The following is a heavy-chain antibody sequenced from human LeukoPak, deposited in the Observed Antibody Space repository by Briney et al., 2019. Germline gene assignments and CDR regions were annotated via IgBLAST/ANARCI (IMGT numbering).Heavy chain of an antibody. Sequence: PGGSLRLSCAASGFTFSSYSMNWVRQAPGKGLEWVSSISRSSSDVYYADSVKGRFTISRDNAKNSLYLQMNSLRAEDTAVYYCARDSSYMDVWGKGTTVTVSS. V-gene: IGHV3-21*01. CDR1: GFTFSSYS. CDR3: ARDSSYMDV. CDR2: ISRSSSDV. J-gene: IGHJ6*03.